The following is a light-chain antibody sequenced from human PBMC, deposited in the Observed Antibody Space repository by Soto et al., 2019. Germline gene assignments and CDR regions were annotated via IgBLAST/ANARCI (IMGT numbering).Light chain of an antibody. Sequence: DIQLTQSPSLLSASVGDRVTITCRASQAISTYLAWYQQTSGKAPKLLISAASTLQRGVPSRFSGSGSGTQFTLTISSLQPEDFATYYCQQLNAYPLTFGVGTRVEIK. J-gene: IGKJ4*01. CDR2: AAS. V-gene: IGKV1-9*01. CDR1: QAISTY. CDR3: QQLNAYPLT.